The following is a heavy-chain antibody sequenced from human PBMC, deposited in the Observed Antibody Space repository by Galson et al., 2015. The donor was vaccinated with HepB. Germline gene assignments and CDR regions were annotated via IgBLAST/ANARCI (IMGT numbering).Heavy chain of an antibody. CDR3: AKVFPEKTDGWYRQALYYFDS. V-gene: IGHV3-23*01. D-gene: IGHD6-19*01. CDR2: ITPSGDNT. J-gene: IGHJ4*02. Sequence: SLRLSCAASGFTFSYYAMSWVRQAPGKGLEWVAAITPSGDNTYSADSMKGRFTLSRDKSQNTLFVQMNSLRADDTAIYFCAKVFPEKTDGWYRQALYYFDSWGQGTRVTVSS. CDR1: GFTFSYYA.